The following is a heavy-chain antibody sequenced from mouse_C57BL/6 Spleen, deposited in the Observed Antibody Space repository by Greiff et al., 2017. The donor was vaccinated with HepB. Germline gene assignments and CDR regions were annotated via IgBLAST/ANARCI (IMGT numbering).Heavy chain of an antibody. CDR2: IYPGDGDT. CDR3: ARGVYGKDY. Sequence: VKLMESGPELVKPGASVKISCKASGYAFSSSWMNWVKQRPGKGLEWIGRIYPGDGDTNYNGKFKGKATLTADKSSSTAYMQLSSLTSEDSAVYFCARGVYGKDYWGQGTTLTVSS. J-gene: IGHJ2*01. V-gene: IGHV1-82*01. CDR1: GYAFSSSW. D-gene: IGHD1-1*01.